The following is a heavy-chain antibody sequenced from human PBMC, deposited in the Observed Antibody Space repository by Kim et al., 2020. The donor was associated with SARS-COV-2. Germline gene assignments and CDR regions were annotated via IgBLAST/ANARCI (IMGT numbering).Heavy chain of an antibody. CDR1: GFTFDDYT. Sequence: GGSLRLSCAASGFTFDDYTMHWVRQAPGKGLEWVSLISWDGGSTYYADSVKGRFTISRDNSKNSLYLQMNSLRTEDTALYYCAKDIVATISTHYYYYYGMDVWGQGTTVTVSS. D-gene: IGHD5-12*01. CDR2: ISWDGGST. J-gene: IGHJ6*02. CDR3: AKDIVATISTHYYYYYGMDV. V-gene: IGHV3-43*01.